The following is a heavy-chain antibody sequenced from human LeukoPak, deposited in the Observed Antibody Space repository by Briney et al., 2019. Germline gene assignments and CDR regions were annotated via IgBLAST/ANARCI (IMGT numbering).Heavy chain of an antibody. CDR3: ARSIAARLAYTYYYYYMDV. Sequence: AVKVSRMAPGGTFSSYAISWGRQAPRQGLEWMGGIIPIFGTANYAQKFQGRVTITTDESTSTAYMELSSLRSEDTAVYYCARSIAARLAYTYYYYYMDVWGKGTTVTVSS. J-gene: IGHJ6*03. CDR1: GGTFSSYA. V-gene: IGHV1-69*05. CDR2: IIPIFGTA. D-gene: IGHD6-6*01.